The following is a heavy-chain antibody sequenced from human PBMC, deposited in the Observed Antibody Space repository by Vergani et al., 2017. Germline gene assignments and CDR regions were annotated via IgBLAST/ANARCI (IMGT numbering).Heavy chain of an antibody. CDR3: ATSSGWYWFDP. CDR1: GYTLTELS. Sequence: QVQLVQSGAEVKKPGASVKVSCKVSGYTLTELSMHWVRQAPGKGLEWMGGFDPEDGETIYAQKFQGRVTITADKSTSTAYMELSSLRSEDTAVYYCATSSGWYWFDPWGQGTLVTVSS. V-gene: IGHV1-24*01. CDR2: FDPEDGET. D-gene: IGHD6-19*01. J-gene: IGHJ5*02.